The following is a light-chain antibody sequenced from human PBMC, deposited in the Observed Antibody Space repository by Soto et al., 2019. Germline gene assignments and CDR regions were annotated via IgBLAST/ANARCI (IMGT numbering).Light chain of an antibody. CDR3: CSYAGSDTSYV. J-gene: IGLJ1*01. V-gene: IGLV2-11*01. CDR2: DVS. Sequence: QSALTQPRSVSGSPGQSVTISCTGTSSDVGGYNYVSWYQQHPGKAPKLMMYDVSKRPSRVPDLFSGTKSGNTASLTISGLQAEDEADYYCCSYAGSDTSYVFGTGTKLTVL. CDR1: SSDVGGYNY.